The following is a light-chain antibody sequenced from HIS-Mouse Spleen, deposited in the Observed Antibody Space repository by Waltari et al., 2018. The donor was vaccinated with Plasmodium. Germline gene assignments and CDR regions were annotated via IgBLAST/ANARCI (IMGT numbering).Light chain of an antibody. CDR1: PSVLYISNNKNY. Sequence: DIVMTQSPDSLAVSLGERATINCKSSPSVLYISNNKNYLAWYQQKPGQPPKLLIYWASTRESGVPDRLSGSGSGTDFTLTISSLQAEDVAVYYCQQYYSTLTFGQGTKLEIK. CDR2: WAS. V-gene: IGKV4-1*01. J-gene: IGKJ2*01. CDR3: QQYYSTLT.